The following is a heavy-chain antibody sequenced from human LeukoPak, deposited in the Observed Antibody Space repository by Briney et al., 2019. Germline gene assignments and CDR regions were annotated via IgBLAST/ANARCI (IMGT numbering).Heavy chain of an antibody. V-gene: IGHV1-24*01. J-gene: IGHJ4*02. CDR3: AQLMRVTTDY. Sequence: ASVKVSCKVSGYTLTELSMHWVRQAPRKGLEWMGGFDPEDGETIYAQKSQGRVTMTEDTSTDTAYMELSSLRSEDTAVYYCAQLMRVTTDYWGQGTLVTVSS. CDR1: GYTLTELS. CDR2: FDPEDGET. D-gene: IGHD4-11*01.